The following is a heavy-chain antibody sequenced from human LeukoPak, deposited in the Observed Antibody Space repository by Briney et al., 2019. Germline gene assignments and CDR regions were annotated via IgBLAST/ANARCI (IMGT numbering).Heavy chain of an antibody. CDR1: GFTFSSYG. D-gene: IGHD3-10*01. CDR3: AKSISRLWFGELAGG. J-gene: IGHJ4*02. V-gene: IGHV3-23*01. Sequence: PGRSLRLSCAASGFTFSSYGMHWVRQAPGKGLEWVSAISGSRDSTYYADSVKGRFTISRDNSKNTLYLQMNSLRAEDTAVYYCAKSISRLWFGELAGGWGQGTLVTVSS. CDR2: ISGSRDST.